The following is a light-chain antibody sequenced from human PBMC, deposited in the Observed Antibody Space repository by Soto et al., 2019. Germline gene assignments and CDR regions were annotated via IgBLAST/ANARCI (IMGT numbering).Light chain of an antibody. CDR2: DAS. CDR1: QSISNW. Sequence: DIQMTQSPSTLSASVGDRVTITCRASQSISNWLAWYQQKPGKAPKLLIYDASSLESGVPSRFSGSGSGTEFTLTISSLQPDDFATYYCQQYNSYPLTLGGGTKVDIK. V-gene: IGKV1-5*01. CDR3: QQYNSYPLT. J-gene: IGKJ4*01.